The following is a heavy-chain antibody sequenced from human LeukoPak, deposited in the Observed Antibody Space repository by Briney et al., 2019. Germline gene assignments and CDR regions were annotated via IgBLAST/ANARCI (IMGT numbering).Heavy chain of an antibody. V-gene: IGHV3-30-3*01. CDR1: GFTFSSYA. Sequence: PGGSLRLSCAASGFTFSSYAMHWVRQAPGKGLEWVAVISYDGSNKYYADSVKGRFTISRDNSKNTLYLQMNSLRAEDTAVYYCVRGSPLVGRRYYFDYWGQGTLVTVSS. CDR2: ISYDGSNK. CDR3: VRGSPLVGRRYYFDY. J-gene: IGHJ4*02. D-gene: IGHD2-2*01.